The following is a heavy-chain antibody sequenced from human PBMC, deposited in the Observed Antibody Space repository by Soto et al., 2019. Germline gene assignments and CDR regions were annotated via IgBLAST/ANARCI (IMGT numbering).Heavy chain of an antibody. Sequence: PGRSLRLSCAASGFTFSNYAVSWVRQAPGKGLEWVSAISGSGESTFYGDSVKGRFTVSRDNSKNTLYLQMNSLGVEDTAEYYCAKGGGSCCFDCWGQGTLVTVSS. CDR2: ISGSGEST. CDR3: AKGGGSCCFDC. D-gene: IGHD2-15*01. V-gene: IGHV3-23*01. J-gene: IGHJ4*02. CDR1: GFTFSNYA.